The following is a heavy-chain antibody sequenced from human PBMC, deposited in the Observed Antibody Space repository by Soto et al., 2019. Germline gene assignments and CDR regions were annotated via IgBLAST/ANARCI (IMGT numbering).Heavy chain of an antibody. J-gene: IGHJ6*02. CDR3: ARVLYYGSGSYSPYGMDV. CDR1: RVSFNNNG. V-gene: IGHV1-69*01. CDR2: VSPPFRTS. Sequence: QVQLVQSGAEVKKPGSSVKVSCKTSRVSFNNNGIGWVRQAPGHGLEWMGGVSPPFRTSNYARKFQGRISITADASTGTVNMELSSLTSEDMAQYYCARVLYYGSGSYSPYGMDVWGQGTTVTVSS. D-gene: IGHD3-10*01.